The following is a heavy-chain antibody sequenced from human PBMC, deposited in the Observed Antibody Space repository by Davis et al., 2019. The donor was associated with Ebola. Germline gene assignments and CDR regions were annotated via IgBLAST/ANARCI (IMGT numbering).Heavy chain of an antibody. CDR2: ISAYNGNT. Sequence: AASVKVSCKASGYTFTSYGISWVRQAPGQGLEWMGWISAYNGNTNYAQKLQGRVTMTTDTSASTAYMELSSLRSEDTAVYYCASEPMYCSGGSCYSNYYGMDVWGQGTTVTVSS. V-gene: IGHV1-18*01. J-gene: IGHJ6*02. D-gene: IGHD2-15*01. CDR3: ASEPMYCSGGSCYSNYYGMDV. CDR1: GYTFTSYG.